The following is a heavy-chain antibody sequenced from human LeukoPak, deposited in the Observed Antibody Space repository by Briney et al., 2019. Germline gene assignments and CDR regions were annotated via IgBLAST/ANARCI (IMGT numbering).Heavy chain of an antibody. Sequence: SETLSLTCTVSGGSIRSYYWSWIRQPPGKGLEWIGYIYYGGSTVYNPSLEGRVTISVDTSKNQFSLKVRSVTAADTAVYYCAREAYSSAWYLDYWGQGTLVTVSS. D-gene: IGHD6-19*01. V-gene: IGHV4-59*01. CDR2: IYYGGST. J-gene: IGHJ4*02. CDR1: GGSIRSYY. CDR3: AREAYSSAWYLDY.